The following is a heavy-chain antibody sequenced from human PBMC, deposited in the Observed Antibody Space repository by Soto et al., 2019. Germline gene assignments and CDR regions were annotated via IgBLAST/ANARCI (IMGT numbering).Heavy chain of an antibody. CDR2: IIPVFGTT. D-gene: IGHD6-19*01. Sequence: QVQLVQSGAEVKKPGSSVKVSCQASGGTFSSYAINWVRQAPGQGLEWMGGIIPVFGTTHYPQRFQGRVTITAEKSTGTAYLELSSLRSEDTAVYYCAKVGWERSGWSPSNLDVWGQGTTVTVSS. J-gene: IGHJ6*02. CDR1: GGTFSSYA. CDR3: AKVGWERSGWSPSNLDV. V-gene: IGHV1-69*06.